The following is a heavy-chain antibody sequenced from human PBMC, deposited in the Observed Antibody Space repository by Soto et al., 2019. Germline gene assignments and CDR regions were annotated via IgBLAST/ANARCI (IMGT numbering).Heavy chain of an antibody. Sequence: PSETLSVTCPVSGGSLSSSSYYWGWIRQPPGKGLEWIGSIYYSGSTYYNPSLKSRVTISVDTSKNQFSLKLSSVTAADTAVYYCARRFGRAAGTPGDYVYGMDVWGQGTTVTVSS. CDR2: IYYSGST. J-gene: IGHJ6*02. CDR3: ARRFGRAAGTPGDYVYGMDV. CDR1: GGSLSSSSYY. V-gene: IGHV4-39*01. D-gene: IGHD6-13*01.